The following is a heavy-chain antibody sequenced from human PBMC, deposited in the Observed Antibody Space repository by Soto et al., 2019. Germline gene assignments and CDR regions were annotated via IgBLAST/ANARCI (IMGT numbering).Heavy chain of an antibody. V-gene: IGHV1-69*13. J-gene: IGHJ6*02. Sequence: SVKVSCKASGGTFSSYAISWVRQAPGQGLEWMGGIIPIFGTANYAQKFQGRVTITADESTSTAYMELSSLRSEDTAVYYWARQGEGATMVRGVISPTSYGMDVWGQGTTVTVSS. CDR3: ARQGEGATMVRGVISPTSYGMDV. CDR2: IIPIFGTA. CDR1: GGTFSSYA. D-gene: IGHD3-10*01.